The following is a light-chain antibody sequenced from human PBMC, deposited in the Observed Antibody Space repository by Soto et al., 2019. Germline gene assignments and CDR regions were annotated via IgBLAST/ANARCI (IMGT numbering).Light chain of an antibody. Sequence: DIQLTQSPSSLSASVGDRVTITCRVSQGISSWLAWYQQKPGKAPKLLIYKASTLESGVPSRFSGSGSGTEFTLTISSLQADDFAIYYCQQYNGYRLAFGGGTKVDI. CDR3: QQYNGYRLA. J-gene: IGKJ4*01. V-gene: IGKV1-5*03. CDR2: KAS. CDR1: QGISSW.